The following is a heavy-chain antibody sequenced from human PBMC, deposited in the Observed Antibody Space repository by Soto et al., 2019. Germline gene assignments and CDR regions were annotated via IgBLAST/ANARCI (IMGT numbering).Heavy chain of an antibody. V-gene: IGHV4-39*01. Sequence: QLQLQESGPGLVKPSETLSLTCTVSGGSISSSSYYWGWFRQPPGKGLEWVGSIYYSGSTYYNPSLKCRGTISVDTSKNQFSLKLSSVTAADTAGYYCARRDMTTGSPFDYWGQGTLVTVSS. CDR3: ARRDMTTGSPFDY. CDR1: GGSISSSSYY. J-gene: IGHJ4*02. D-gene: IGHD4-17*01. CDR2: IYYSGST.